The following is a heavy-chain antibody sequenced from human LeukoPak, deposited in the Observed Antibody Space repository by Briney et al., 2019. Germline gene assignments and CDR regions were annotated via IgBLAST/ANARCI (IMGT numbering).Heavy chain of an antibody. Sequence: SETLSLTCTVSGGSISSSSYYWSWIRQPPGKGLEWIGYIYYSGSTNYNPSLKSRVTISVDTSKDQFSLKLSSVTAADTAVYYCARHAMATGVRAQDAFDIWGQGTMVTVSS. D-gene: IGHD5-24*01. CDR2: IYYSGST. CDR1: GGSISSSSYY. V-gene: IGHV4-61*05. J-gene: IGHJ3*02. CDR3: ARHAMATGVRAQDAFDI.